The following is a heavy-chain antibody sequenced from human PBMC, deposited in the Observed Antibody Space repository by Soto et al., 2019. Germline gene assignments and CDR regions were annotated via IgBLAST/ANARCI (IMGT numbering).Heavy chain of an antibody. J-gene: IGHJ4*02. V-gene: IGHV5-51*01. Sequence: SGYSFTSYWIGWVRQMPGKGLEWMGIIYPGDSDTIYSPSFQGQVTISADKSISTAYLQWNSLKASDTAMYYCARPPYSASYYYFDQWGQGTPVTVSS. CDR2: IYPGDSDT. CDR1: GYSFTSYW. D-gene: IGHD1-26*01. CDR3: ARPPYSASYYYFDQ.